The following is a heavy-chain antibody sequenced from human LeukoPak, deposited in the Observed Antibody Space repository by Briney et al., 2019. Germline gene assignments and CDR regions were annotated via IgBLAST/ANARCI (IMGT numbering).Heavy chain of an antibody. V-gene: IGHV3-23*01. D-gene: IGHD6-13*01. CDR1: GFTFSDYA. J-gene: IGHJ1*01. Sequence: PGGSLRLSCAASGFTFSDYAMSWVRQAPGVGLEWVSAISGNGVSTYYADSVKGRFTIFRDNSKNMLYLQLNSLRVEDTAVYYCAKAPLAAAETEYFQHWGQGTLVTVSS. CDR3: AKAPLAAAETEYFQH. CDR2: ISGNGVST.